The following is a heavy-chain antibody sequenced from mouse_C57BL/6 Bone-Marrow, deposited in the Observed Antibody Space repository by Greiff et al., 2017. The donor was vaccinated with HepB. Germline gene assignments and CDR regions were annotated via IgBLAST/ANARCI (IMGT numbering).Heavy chain of an antibody. Sequence: EVNVVESEGGLVQPGSSMKLSCTASGFTFSDYYMAWVRQVPEKGLEWVANINYDGSSTYYLDSLKSRFIISRDNAKNILYLQMSSLKSEDTATYYCAREGYYSNPYWYFDVWGTGTTVTVSS. CDR2: INYDGSST. V-gene: IGHV5-16*01. J-gene: IGHJ1*03. D-gene: IGHD2-5*01. CDR3: AREGYYSNPYWYFDV. CDR1: GFTFSDYY.